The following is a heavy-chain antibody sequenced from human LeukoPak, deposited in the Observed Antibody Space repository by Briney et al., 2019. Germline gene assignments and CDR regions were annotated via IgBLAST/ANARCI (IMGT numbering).Heavy chain of an antibody. J-gene: IGHJ4*02. Sequence: GGSLRLSCAASEFTFNVHWMHWVRQTPEKGLVWLSRINTDGSTTNYADAVKGRFTISRDNAKDTLYLQMNSLRVEDTAVYYCARDLNWNQADYWGQGSLVTVSS. V-gene: IGHV3-74*01. CDR1: EFTFNVHW. CDR2: INTDGSTT. CDR3: ARDLNWNQADY. D-gene: IGHD1-20*01.